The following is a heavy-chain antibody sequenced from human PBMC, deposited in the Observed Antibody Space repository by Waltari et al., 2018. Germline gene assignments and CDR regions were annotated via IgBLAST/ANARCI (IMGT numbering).Heavy chain of an antibody. CDR1: GYISIGLS. CDR2: FDPEDGET. D-gene: IGHD2-15*01. Sequence: QVQVVQSGAEVKKPGASVKVSGKGAGYISIGLSMHLVCQVPGKGLEWMGRFDPEDGETIYAQKFQGRVTMTEDTSIDTAYMELSSLRSDDTAVYYCHLMARHIVVVAGATPSYYSYMDVWGRGTTVTVSS. J-gene: IGHJ6*03. V-gene: IGHV1-24*01. CDR3: HLMARHIVVVAGATPSYYSYMDV.